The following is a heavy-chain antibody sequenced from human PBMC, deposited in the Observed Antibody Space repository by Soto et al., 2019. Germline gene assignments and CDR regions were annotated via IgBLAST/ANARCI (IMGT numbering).Heavy chain of an antibody. J-gene: IGHJ4*02. CDR1: GVPFTSYA. V-gene: IGHV3-23*01. Sequence: EVQLLESGGGLVQPGGSLRLSCAASGVPFTSYAMTWVRQVPGEGLQWVSSISKSGDSTYYADSVKGRFTTSRDNSKNTLYLQMNSLRAEDTAIYYCAKGSFGFDDCGQGTLVTVSS. D-gene: IGHD3-10*01. CDR3: AKGSFGFDD. CDR2: ISKSGDST.